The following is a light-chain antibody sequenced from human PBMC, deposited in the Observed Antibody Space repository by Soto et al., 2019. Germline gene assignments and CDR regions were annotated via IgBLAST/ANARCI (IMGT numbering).Light chain of an antibody. Sequence: DIQVTQSPSSLSASVGDKVTISCRASQTISNYLNWYQQRPGSAPDLLIYATSRLQSGVPSRFSGSGSGTEFTLTISSLQPEDFATYYCQQSFSGYTFGQGTKLEIK. CDR3: QQSFSGYT. CDR1: QTISNY. J-gene: IGKJ2*01. CDR2: ATS. V-gene: IGKV1-39*01.